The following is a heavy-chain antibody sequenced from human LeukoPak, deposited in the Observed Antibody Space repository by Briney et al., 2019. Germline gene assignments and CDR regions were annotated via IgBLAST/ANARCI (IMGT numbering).Heavy chain of an antibody. J-gene: IGHJ4*02. CDR1: GFSFSSYA. CDR2: ISGSSSYI. D-gene: IGHD6-25*01. V-gene: IGHV3-21*01. Sequence: PGGSLRLSCAASGFSFSSYAMHWVRQAPGKGLEWVSSISGSSSYIYYGDSVKGRFTISRDNAKNSVYLQMNSPRVEDTAVYYCVRESISGKFDYWGQGTLVTVSS. CDR3: VRESISGKFDY.